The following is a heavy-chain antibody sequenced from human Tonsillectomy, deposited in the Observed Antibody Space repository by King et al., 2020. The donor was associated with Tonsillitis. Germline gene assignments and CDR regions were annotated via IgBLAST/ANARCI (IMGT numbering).Heavy chain of an antibody. CDR2: IYWDDDK. J-gene: IGHJ4*02. Sequence: ITLQESGPTLVKPTQTLTLTCTFSGFSLSTTGVCVGWIRQPPGKALEWLALIYWDDDKRYSPSLKSRLTITKDTSKNQVVLTMTNMDPVDTATYYCAHRTLFYDSSGYLFDYWGQGTLVTVSS. CDR3: AHRTLFYDSSGYLFDY. V-gene: IGHV2-5*02. CDR1: GFSLSTTGVC. D-gene: IGHD3-22*01.